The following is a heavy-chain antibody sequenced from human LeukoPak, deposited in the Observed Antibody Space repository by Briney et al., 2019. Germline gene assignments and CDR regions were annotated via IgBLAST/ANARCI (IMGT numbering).Heavy chain of an antibody. V-gene: IGHV4-61*01. CDR3: AACGGDCYGYYFDY. CDR1: GGSVSSGNFY. D-gene: IGHD2-21*02. CDR2: IFHSGHT. J-gene: IGHJ4*02. Sequence: SETLSLTCTVSGGSVSSGNFYWSWIRQPPGKGLEWIGYIFHSGHTNYNPSLKSRVTMSVDTSKNQFSLKLTSVTAADTAVYYCAACGGDCYGYYFDYWGQGTLATVSS.